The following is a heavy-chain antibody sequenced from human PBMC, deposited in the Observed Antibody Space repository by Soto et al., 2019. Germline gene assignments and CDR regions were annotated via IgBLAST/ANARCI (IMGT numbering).Heavy chain of an antibody. J-gene: IGHJ5*02. V-gene: IGHV1-18*01. CDR2: ISAYNGNT. Sequence: GASVKVSCKASGYTFTSYGISWVRQAPGQGLEWMGWISAYNGNTNYAQKLQGRVTMTTDTSTSTAYMELRSLRSDDTAVYYCARDPAPKWLPSRLDGNWIDPWGQGTLVTVSS. CDR1: GYTFTSYG. D-gene: IGHD5-12*01. CDR3: ARDPAPKWLPSRLDGNWIDP.